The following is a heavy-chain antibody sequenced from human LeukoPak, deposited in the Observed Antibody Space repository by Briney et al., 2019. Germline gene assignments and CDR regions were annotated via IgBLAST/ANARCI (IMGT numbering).Heavy chain of an antibody. D-gene: IGHD6-19*01. CDR1: GFTFSDYY. CDR3: ARDRKYSSGWYDAFDI. Sequence: MTGGSLRLSCAASGFTFSDYYMSWIRQAPGKGLEWVSYISSSSSYTNYADSVKGRFTISRDNAKNSLYLQMNSLRAEDTALYYCARDRKYSSGWYDAFDIWGQGTMVTVSS. CDR2: ISSSSSYT. J-gene: IGHJ3*02. V-gene: IGHV3-11*05.